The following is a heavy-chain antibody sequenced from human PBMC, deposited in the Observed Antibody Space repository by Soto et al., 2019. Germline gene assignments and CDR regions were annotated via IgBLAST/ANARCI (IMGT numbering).Heavy chain of an antibody. D-gene: IGHD3-10*01. CDR3: ARDGHYYGSGSPPHY. CDR2: ISAYNGNT. Sequence: ASVKVSCKASGYTFTSYGISWVRQAPGQVLEWMGWISAYNGNTNYAQKLQGRVTMTTDTSTSTAYMELRSLRSDDTAVYYCARDGHYYGSGSPPHYWGQGTLVTVSS. J-gene: IGHJ4*02. V-gene: IGHV1-18*01. CDR1: GYTFTSYG.